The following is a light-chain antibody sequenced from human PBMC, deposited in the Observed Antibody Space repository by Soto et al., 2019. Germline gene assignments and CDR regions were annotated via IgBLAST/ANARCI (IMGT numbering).Light chain of an antibody. Sequence: QSALTQPASVSGSPGQSITISCTGTSSDIGGYNYVSWYQQHPGKVPKLIIFDVTTRPSGISDRFSGSKSGNTASLTISGLHADDEADYYCSSFTSGTTLYVFGTGTKVTVL. J-gene: IGLJ1*01. CDR3: SSFTSGTTLYV. CDR1: SSDIGGYNY. V-gene: IGLV2-14*01. CDR2: DVT.